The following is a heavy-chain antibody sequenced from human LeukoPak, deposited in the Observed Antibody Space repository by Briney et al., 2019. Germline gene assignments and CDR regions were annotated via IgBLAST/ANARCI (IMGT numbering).Heavy chain of an antibody. J-gene: IGHJ4*02. V-gene: IGHV4-39*07. Sequence: PSETLSLTCTVSGGSISSSSYYWGWIRQPPGKGLEWIGSIYYSGSTYYNPSLKSRVTISVDTSKNQFSLKLSSVTAADTAVYYCARVKGGIAAAGRKFDYWGQGTLVTVSS. CDR1: GGSISSSSYY. D-gene: IGHD6-13*01. CDR2: IYYSGST. CDR3: ARVKGGIAAAGRKFDY.